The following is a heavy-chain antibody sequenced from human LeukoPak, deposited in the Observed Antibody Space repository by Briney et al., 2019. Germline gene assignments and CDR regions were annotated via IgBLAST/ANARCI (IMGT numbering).Heavy chain of an antibody. V-gene: IGHV3-23*01. Sequence: QAGGSLRLSCAASGFTFSSYAMSWVRQAPGKGLEWVSAISGSGGSTYYADSVRGRFTISRDNSKNTLYLQMNSLRAEDTAVYYCAKVNPYYYGTIDYWGQGTLVTVSS. D-gene: IGHD3-10*01. J-gene: IGHJ4*02. CDR2: ISGSGGST. CDR1: GFTFSSYA. CDR3: AKVNPYYYGTIDY.